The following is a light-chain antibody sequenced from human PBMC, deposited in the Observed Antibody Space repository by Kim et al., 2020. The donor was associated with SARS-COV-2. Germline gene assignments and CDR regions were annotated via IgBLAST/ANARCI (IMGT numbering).Light chain of an antibody. V-gene: IGLV2-11*01. CDR3: CSYADRYVYV. CDR2: DVS. J-gene: IGLJ1*01. CDR1: SSDVGGNNY. Sequence: QSALTQPRSVSGSPGQSVTISCTGTSSDVGGNNYVSWYQQYPGQAPKLMIYDVSKRPSGVPDRFSGSKSGNSASLTISGLQAEDEADYYCCSYADRYVYVFGSGTKVTVL.